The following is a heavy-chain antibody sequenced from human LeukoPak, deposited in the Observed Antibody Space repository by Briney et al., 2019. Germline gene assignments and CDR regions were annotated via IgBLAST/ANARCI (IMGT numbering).Heavy chain of an antibody. D-gene: IGHD6-25*01. J-gene: IGHJ4*02. CDR1: GGSVSSTDW. CDR3: AREGGFYRPLDY. Sequence: SETLSLTCGVSGGSVSSTDWWTWIRQPPGKGLEWIGEVHLDGRTNFNPSLKSRLTMSVDLSENHVSLKLTSVTAADTAVYYCAREGGFYRPLDYSGQGTLVTVSS. CDR2: VHLDGRT. V-gene: IGHV4-4*02.